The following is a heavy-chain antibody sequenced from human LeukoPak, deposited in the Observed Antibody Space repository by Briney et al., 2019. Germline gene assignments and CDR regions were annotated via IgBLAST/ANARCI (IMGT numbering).Heavy chain of an antibody. V-gene: IGHV5-51*01. D-gene: IGHD2-21*02. J-gene: IGHJ4*02. CDR2: IYPGDSDT. CDR1: GYSFTNYW. Sequence: GESLKISCKGSGYSFTNYWIGWVRQMPGKGLEFMGIIYPGDSDTRYSPSFQCQVTISADKSISTAYLQWSSLKASDTAMYYCARRADCGGDCYLQYYFDYWGQGTLVTVSS. CDR3: ARRADCGGDCYLQYYFDY.